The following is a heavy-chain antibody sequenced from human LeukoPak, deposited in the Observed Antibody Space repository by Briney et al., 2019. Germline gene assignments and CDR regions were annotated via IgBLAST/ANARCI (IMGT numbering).Heavy chain of an antibody. Sequence: SETLSLTCAVYGGSFSGYYWSWIRQPPGKGLEWIGEINHSGGTNYNPSLKSRVTISVDTSKNQFSLKLSSVTAADTAVYYCARVDYGSGSYSDYWGQGTLVTVSS. CDR1: GGSFSGYY. CDR2: INHSGGT. V-gene: IGHV4-34*01. J-gene: IGHJ4*02. D-gene: IGHD3-10*01. CDR3: ARVDYGSGSYSDY.